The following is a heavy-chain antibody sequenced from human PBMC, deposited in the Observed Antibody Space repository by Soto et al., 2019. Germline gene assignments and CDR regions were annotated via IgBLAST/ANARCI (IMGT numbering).Heavy chain of an antibody. CDR2: ISGSGGST. Sequence: AGGSLRLSCPASGFTFSSYAMSWVRQAPGKGLEWVSAISGSGGSTYHADSVKGRFTISRDNSKNTLYLQMISLRAEVTAVYYCAKDLYGDYVGAFDNWGQGTMVTVS. D-gene: IGHD4-17*01. CDR3: AKDLYGDYVGAFDN. CDR1: GFTFSSYA. J-gene: IGHJ3*02. V-gene: IGHV3-23*01.